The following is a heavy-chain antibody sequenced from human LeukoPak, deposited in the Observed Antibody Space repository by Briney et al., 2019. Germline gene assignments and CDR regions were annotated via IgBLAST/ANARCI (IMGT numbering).Heavy chain of an antibody. V-gene: IGHV3-11*04. J-gene: IGHJ4*02. Sequence: PGGSLRLSCAASGLTFSDYYMSWIRQAPGKGLEWVSYISSSGSTIYYADSVKGRFTISRDNSKNTLYLQMNSLRAEDTAVYYCATPYYYGSGSRYCFDCWGQGTLVTVSS. CDR2: ISSSGSTI. CDR3: ATPYYYGSGSRYCFDC. D-gene: IGHD3-10*01. CDR1: GLTFSDYY.